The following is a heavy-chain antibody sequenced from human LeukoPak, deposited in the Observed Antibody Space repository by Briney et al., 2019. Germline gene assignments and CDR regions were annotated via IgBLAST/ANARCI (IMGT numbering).Heavy chain of an antibody. D-gene: IGHD4-23*01. CDR1: GYTFTGYY. Sequence: ASVKVSCKASGYTFTGYYMHWVRQAPGQGLEWMGWINPKSGDTHYAQKFQGRVTMTRDTSINTAYMELSGLRSDDTAVYYCARDSYGGNWSLGYWGQGTLVTVSS. CDR3: ARDSYGGNWSLGY. V-gene: IGHV1-2*02. J-gene: IGHJ4*02. CDR2: INPKSGDT.